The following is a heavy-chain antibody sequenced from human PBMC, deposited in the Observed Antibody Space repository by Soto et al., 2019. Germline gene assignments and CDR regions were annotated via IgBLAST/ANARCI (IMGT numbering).Heavy chain of an antibody. J-gene: IGHJ4*02. V-gene: IGHV4-34*01. CDR3: ARGSPRKFDY. Sequence: PSETLSLTCAVYGGSFSGYYWSWIRQPPGKGLEWIGEINHSGSTNYNPSLKSRVTISVDTSKNQFSLKLSSVTAADTAVYYCARGSPRKFDYWGQGTLVTVSS. CDR2: INHSGST. CDR1: GGSFSGYY.